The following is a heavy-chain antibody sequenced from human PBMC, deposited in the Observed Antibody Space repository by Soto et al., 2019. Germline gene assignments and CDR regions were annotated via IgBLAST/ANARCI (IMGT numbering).Heavy chain of an antibody. V-gene: IGHV3-30*18. CDR3: AKVDSTDAPGYFDY. CDR2: ISFDGLNE. J-gene: IGHJ4*02. Sequence: QVHLLESGGGVAQPGRSLRLSSAASGFMFNNYGMHWVRQAPGKGLEWVALISFDGLNEYYADSVKGRFTISRDNSRNALFLQMNSLGAEDSAVYYCAKVDSTDAPGYFDYWGQGTLVTVSS. CDR1: GFMFNNYG.